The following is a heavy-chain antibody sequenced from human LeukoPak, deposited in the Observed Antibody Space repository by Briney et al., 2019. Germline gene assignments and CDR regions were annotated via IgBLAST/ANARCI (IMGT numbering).Heavy chain of an antibody. CDR2: INPSGGST. J-gene: IGHJ4*02. CDR1: GYTFTSYY. V-gene: IGHV1-46*01. D-gene: IGHD3-22*01. Sequence: ASVKVSCKASGYTFTSYYIHWVRQAPGQGLEWMGIINPSGGSTSYAQKFQGRVTMTRDTSTSAVYMELSSLRSEDTAMYYCARGTTMIAPPGSYWGQGTLVTVSS. CDR3: ARGTTMIAPPGSY.